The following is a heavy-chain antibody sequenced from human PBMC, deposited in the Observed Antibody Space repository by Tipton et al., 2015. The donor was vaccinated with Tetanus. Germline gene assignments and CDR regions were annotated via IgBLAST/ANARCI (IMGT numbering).Heavy chain of an antibody. CDR3: ARHSSLKALNY. D-gene: IGHD3-9*01. CDR1: GGSISSSSYY. V-gene: IGHV4-39*01. Sequence: TLSLTCTVSGGSISSSSYYWGWIRQPPGKGLEWIGSAYYSGSTYYNPSLKSRVTISVDTSKNHFSLELSSVTAADTAVYYCARHSSLKALNYWGQGTLVTASS. J-gene: IGHJ4*02. CDR2: AYYSGST.